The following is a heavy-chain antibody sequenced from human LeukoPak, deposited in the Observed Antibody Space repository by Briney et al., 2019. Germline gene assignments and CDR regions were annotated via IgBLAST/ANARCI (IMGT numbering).Heavy chain of an antibody. J-gene: IGHJ3*02. CDR2: IYYTGST. CDR3: ARDGAVDILTGYGAFDI. V-gene: IGHV4-59*01. D-gene: IGHD3-9*01. Sequence: SETLSLTCTVSGGSINNYYWSWIRQPPGKTLEWIGYIYYTGSTNYNPSLKSRVTISLDTSKNQFSLKLNSVSAADTAVYYCARDGAVDILTGYGAFDIWGQGTMVTVSS. CDR1: GGSINNYY.